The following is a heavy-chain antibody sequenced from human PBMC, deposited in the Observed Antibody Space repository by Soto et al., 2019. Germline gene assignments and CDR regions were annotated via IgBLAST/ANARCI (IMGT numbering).Heavy chain of an antibody. D-gene: IGHD6-13*01. Sequence: QVHLQESGPGLVKPSQTLSLTCTVSGGSISSGGYYWSWIRQHPGEGLEWIGYIYYRGNTYYNPSPMRWITISVDTSKNQFSLSLRYVTAADPAVYYWARKAAVGREWFDPWRQGTLVTVS. J-gene: IGHJ5*02. CDR1: GGSISSGGYY. CDR3: ARKAAVGREWFDP. V-gene: IGHV4-31*03. CDR2: IYYRGNT.